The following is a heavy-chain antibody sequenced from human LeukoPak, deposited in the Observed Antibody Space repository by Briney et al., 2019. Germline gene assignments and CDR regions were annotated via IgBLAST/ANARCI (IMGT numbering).Heavy chain of an antibody. D-gene: IGHD3-10*01. V-gene: IGHV3-21*01. CDR3: ARDRFYYGSGSYYTDAFDI. CDR2: ISFSSSYT. Sequence: GGSLRLSCAASGLTLSSYSMNWVRQAPGKGVEWVTSISFSSSYTYYADSVKGRFTISRDNAKNSLYLQMNSLRAEDTAVYYCARDRFYYGSGSYYTDAFDIWGQETMVTVSS. J-gene: IGHJ3*02. CDR1: GLTLSSYS.